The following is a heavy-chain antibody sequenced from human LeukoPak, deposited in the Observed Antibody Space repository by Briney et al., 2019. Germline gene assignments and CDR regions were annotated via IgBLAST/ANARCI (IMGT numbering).Heavy chain of an antibody. CDR2: IKQDGSEK. CDR3: AGGTGFITKD. V-gene: IGHV3-7*03. D-gene: IGHD3-9*01. Sequence: PGGSLRLSRAASGFTFSLYRMNWVRRAPGKGLEWVANIKQDGSEKNYVDSVKGRFTISRDNAKNSLYLQMNNLRVEDTAMYYCAGGTGFITKDWGQGTLVTVSS. CDR1: GFTFSLYR. J-gene: IGHJ4*02.